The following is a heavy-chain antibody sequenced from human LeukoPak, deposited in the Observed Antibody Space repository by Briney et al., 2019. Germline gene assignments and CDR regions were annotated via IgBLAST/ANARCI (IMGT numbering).Heavy chain of an antibody. V-gene: IGHV4-4*07. CDR3: ARPPSVSASGAFGWFDL. Sequence: SETLSLTCTVSGGSISSYYWSWIRQPAGKGLEWIGRIYTSGSTNYNPSLKSRVTMSVDTSKNQFSLKLTSVTAADTAVYYCARPPSVSASGAFGWFDLWGQGTLVTVSS. D-gene: IGHD3-10*01. CDR1: GGSISSYY. CDR2: IYTSGST. J-gene: IGHJ5*02.